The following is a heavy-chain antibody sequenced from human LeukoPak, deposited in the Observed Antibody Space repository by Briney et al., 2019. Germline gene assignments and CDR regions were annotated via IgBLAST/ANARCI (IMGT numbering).Heavy chain of an antibody. D-gene: IGHD3-10*01. CDR1: GYSFTSYW. CDR3: ARSSHYYYGSGPLHAYYFDY. Sequence: GESLKISCKGSGYSFTSYWIGWVRQKPGKGLEWMGIIYPGDSDTRNSPSLQGQVIISVDKSISTAYLQWSSLKASDTAMCYCARSSHYYYGSGPLHAYYFDYWGQGTLVTVSS. J-gene: IGHJ4*02. CDR2: IYPGDSDT. V-gene: IGHV5-51*01.